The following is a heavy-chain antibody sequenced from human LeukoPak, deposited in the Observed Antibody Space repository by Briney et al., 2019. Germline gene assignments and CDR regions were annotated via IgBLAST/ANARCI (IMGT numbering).Heavy chain of an antibody. CDR1: GASTSHFY. V-gene: IGHV4-59*01. Sequence: PSETLPLSCTVSGASTSHFYWNWLRQPPGKGLEWIGYMHNSGNSNHSPSLKSRVTISIDTSKNQFSLQLTSVTAADTAMYFCARSAEWLRNAFDIWGQGTLVIVSS. J-gene: IGHJ3*02. CDR2: MHNSGNS. CDR3: ARSAEWLRNAFDI. D-gene: IGHD5-12*01.